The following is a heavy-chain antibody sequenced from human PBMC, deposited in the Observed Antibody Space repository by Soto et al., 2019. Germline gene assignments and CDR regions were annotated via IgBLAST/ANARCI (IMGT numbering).Heavy chain of an antibody. J-gene: IGHJ3*02. CDR1: GGSISSYY. D-gene: IGHD3-10*01. CDR2: IYYSGST. V-gene: IGHV4-59*01. Sequence: QVQLQESGPGLVKPSETLSLTCTVSGGSISSYYWSWIRQPPGKGLEWIGYIYYSGSTNYNPSLKSRVTISVDTSKNQFSLKLSSVTAADTAVYYCASSITMVRGVTQNDAFDIWGQGTMVTVSS. CDR3: ASSITMVRGVTQNDAFDI.